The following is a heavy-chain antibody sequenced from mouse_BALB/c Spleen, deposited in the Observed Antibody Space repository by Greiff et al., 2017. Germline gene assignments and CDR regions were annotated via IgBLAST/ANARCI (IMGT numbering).Heavy chain of an antibody. Sequence: DVMLVESGGGLVKPGGSLKLSCAASGFAFSSYDMSWVRQTPEKRLEWVAYISSGGGSTYYPDTVKGRFTISRDNAKNTLYLQMSSLKSEDTAMYYCARLLAYWGQGTLVTVSA. CDR2: ISSGGGST. J-gene: IGHJ3*01. V-gene: IGHV5-12-1*01. CDR1: GFAFSSYD. CDR3: ARLLAY.